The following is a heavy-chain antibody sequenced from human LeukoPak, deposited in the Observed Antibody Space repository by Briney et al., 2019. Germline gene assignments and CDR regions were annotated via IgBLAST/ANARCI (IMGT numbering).Heavy chain of an antibody. CDR1: GYSFTSYW. CDR2: INPGDSDT. D-gene: IGHD6-13*01. CDR3: ARHPRIAAAGHYYYYYMDV. Sequence: GESLKISCKGSGYSFTSYWIGWVRQMPGKGLEWMGIINPGDSDTRYSPSFQGQVTISADKSISTAYLQWSSLKASDTAMYYCARHPRIAAAGHYYYYYMDVWGKGTTVTVSS. J-gene: IGHJ6*03. V-gene: IGHV5-51*01.